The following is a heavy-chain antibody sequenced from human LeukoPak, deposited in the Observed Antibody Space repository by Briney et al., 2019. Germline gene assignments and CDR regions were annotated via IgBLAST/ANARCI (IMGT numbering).Heavy chain of an antibody. Sequence: ASVKVSCKASGYTFTSYAMNWVRQAPGQGLEWMGLINTNTGNPTYAQSFTGRFVFSWDTSASTAYLQISSLKAEDTAVYYCARVKLEFYENYYYGMDVWGQGTTVTVSS. CDR2: INTNTGNP. D-gene: IGHD2/OR15-2a*01. CDR3: ARVKLEFYENYYYGMDV. V-gene: IGHV7-4-1*02. CDR1: GYTFTSYA. J-gene: IGHJ6*02.